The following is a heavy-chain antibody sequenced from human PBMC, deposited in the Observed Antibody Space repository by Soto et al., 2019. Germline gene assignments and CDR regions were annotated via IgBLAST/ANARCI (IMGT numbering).Heavy chain of an antibody. CDR3: ASAPRGTWIQLWLPFDY. J-gene: IGHJ4*02. CDR1: GGSSISRGYY. V-gene: IGHV4-30-4*01. CDR2: IYYSGST. D-gene: IGHD5-18*01. Sequence: LSVTCSVAGGSSISRGYYRSLISKPPGKGLEWIGYIYYSGSTYYNPSLKSRVTISVDTSKNQFSLKLSSVTAADTAVYYCASAPRGTWIQLWLPFDYWGQGTLVTVSS.